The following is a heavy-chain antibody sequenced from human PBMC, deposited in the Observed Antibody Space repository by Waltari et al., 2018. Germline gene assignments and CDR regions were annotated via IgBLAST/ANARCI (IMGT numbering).Heavy chain of an antibody. CDR1: GYTFTGYY. Sequence: QVQLVQSGAEVKKPGASVKVSCKASGYTFTGYYMHWVRQAPGQGLEWMGWINPKRGCTNYAQKFQGRVTMNRDTSISTAYVELSRLRSDDTAVYYCASWGSAKGEYYFDYWGQGTLVTVSS. D-gene: IGHD3-16*01. V-gene: IGHV1-2*02. CDR3: ASWGSAKGEYYFDY. CDR2: INPKRGCT. J-gene: IGHJ4*02.